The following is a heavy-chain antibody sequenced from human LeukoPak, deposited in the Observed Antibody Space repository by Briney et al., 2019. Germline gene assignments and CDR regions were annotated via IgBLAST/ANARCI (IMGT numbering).Heavy chain of an antibody. CDR2: IYYSGST. D-gene: IGHD3-10*01. V-gene: IGHV4-39*01. CDR1: GGSISSSSYY. Sequence: SETLSLTCTVSGGSISSSSYYWGWIRQPPGKGLEWIGSIYYSGSTYYNPSLKSRVTISVDTSKHQFSLKLSSVTAADTAVYYCARFESAITMVRGVRDAFDIWGQGTMVTVSS. CDR3: ARFESAITMVRGVRDAFDI. J-gene: IGHJ3*02.